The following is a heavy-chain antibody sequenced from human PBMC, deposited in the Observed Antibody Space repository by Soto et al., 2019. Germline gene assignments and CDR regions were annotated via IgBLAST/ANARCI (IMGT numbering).Heavy chain of an antibody. V-gene: IGHV1-2*04. CDR3: ARSIAAAGTLYYYYYMDV. CDR1: GYTFTGYY. J-gene: IGHJ6*03. D-gene: IGHD6-13*01. CDR2: INPNSGGT. Sequence: GASVKVSCKASGYTFTGYYMHWVRQAPGQGLEWMGWINPNSGGTNYAQKFQGWVTMTRDTSISTAYMELSRLRSDDTAVYYCARSIAAAGTLYYYYYMDVWDKGTTVTVSS.